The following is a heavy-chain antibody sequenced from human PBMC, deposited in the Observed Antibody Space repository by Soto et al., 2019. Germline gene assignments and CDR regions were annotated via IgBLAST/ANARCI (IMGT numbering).Heavy chain of an antibody. Sequence: ASVKVSCKASGYTFTSYDINWVRQATGQGLEWMGWMNPNSGNTGYAQKFQGRVTMTRNTSISTAYMELSSLRSEDTAVYYCARAPPPLYSSSWYYTPANWFDPWGQGTLVTVS. D-gene: IGHD6-13*01. CDR1: GYTFTSYD. CDR2: MNPNSGNT. J-gene: IGHJ5*02. V-gene: IGHV1-8*01. CDR3: ARAPPPLYSSSWYYTPANWFDP.